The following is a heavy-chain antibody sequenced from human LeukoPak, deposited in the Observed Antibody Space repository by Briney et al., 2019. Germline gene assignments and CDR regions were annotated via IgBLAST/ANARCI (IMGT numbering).Heavy chain of an antibody. J-gene: IGHJ1*01. V-gene: IGHV3-20*04. CDR3: VRLGRDGYTYGAAY. Sequence: GGSLRLSCTGSGYTFNDYGMRWVRHAPGKGLEWVAGINWNGGSTGYAASVKGRCTISRDNAKNALYLEMNSLRVEDTAFYYCVRLGRDGYTYGAAYWGQGALVTVSS. CDR2: INWNGGST. CDR1: GYTFNDYG. D-gene: IGHD5-24*01.